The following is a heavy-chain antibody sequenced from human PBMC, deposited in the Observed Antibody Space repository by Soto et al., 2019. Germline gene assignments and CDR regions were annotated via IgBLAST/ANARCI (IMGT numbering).Heavy chain of an antibody. CDR3: ARDAGSSSGPMGVDWFDP. D-gene: IGHD3-22*01. CDR1: GGSFSGYY. Sequence: PSETLSLTCAVYGGSFSGYYWSWIRQPPGKGLEWIGEINHSGSTNYNPSLKSRVTISVDTSKNQFSLKLSSVTAADTAVYYCARDAGSSSGPMGVDWFDPWSQGTLVTVSS. V-gene: IGHV4-34*01. CDR2: INHSGST. J-gene: IGHJ5*02.